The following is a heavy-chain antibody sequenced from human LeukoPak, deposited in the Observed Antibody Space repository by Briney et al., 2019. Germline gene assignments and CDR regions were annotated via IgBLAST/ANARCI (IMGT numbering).Heavy chain of an antibody. Sequence: ASVKVSCKASGYTFTGYYMHWVRQAPGQGLEWMGWMNPNSGNTGYAQKFQGRVTITRNTSISTAYMELSSLRSEDTAVYYCARGGSDYYDSSGYGYYMDVWGKGTTVTVSS. D-gene: IGHD3-22*01. CDR3: ARGGSDYYDSSGYGYYMDV. CDR2: MNPNSGNT. CDR1: GYTFTGYY. J-gene: IGHJ6*03. V-gene: IGHV1-8*03.